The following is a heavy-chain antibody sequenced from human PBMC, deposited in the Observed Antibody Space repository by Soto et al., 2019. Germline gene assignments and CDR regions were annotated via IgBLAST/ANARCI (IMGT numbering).Heavy chain of an antibody. CDR1: GFTFSSYG. CDR3: AKDASSYGMDV. V-gene: IGHV3-30*18. Sequence: QVQLVESGGGVVQPGRSLRLSCAASGFTFSSYGMHWVRQAPGKGLEWVAVISYDGSNKYYADSVKGRFTISRDNSKNPLYLQMNSLRAEDTAVYYCAKDASSYGMDVWGQGTTVTVSS. J-gene: IGHJ6*02. CDR2: ISYDGSNK.